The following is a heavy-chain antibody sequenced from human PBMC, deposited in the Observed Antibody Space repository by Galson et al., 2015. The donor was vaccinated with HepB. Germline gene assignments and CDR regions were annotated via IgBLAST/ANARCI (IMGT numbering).Heavy chain of an antibody. CDR3: ARDWVATTPPDFYYYMDV. J-gene: IGHJ6*03. Sequence: SVKVSCKASGYTFTGYYIHWVRQAPGQGLEWMGRINPKSGGTDYAQKFQGRVTMTRDTSISTAYMELSRLRSDDTAMYYCARDWVATTPPDFYYYMDVWGKGTTVTVSS. CDR2: INPKSGGT. V-gene: IGHV1-2*06. CDR1: GYTFTGYY. D-gene: IGHD5-12*01.